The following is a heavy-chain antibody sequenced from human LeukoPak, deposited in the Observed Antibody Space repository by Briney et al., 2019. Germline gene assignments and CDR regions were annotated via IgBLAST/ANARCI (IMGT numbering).Heavy chain of an antibody. CDR2: IIPILGTA. J-gene: IGHJ4*02. V-gene: IGHV1-69*13. D-gene: IGHD3-3*01. Sequence: SVKVSCKASGGTFSSYAISWVRQAPGQGLEWMGGIIPILGTANYAQKFQGRVTITADESTSTAYMELSSLRSEDTAVYYCASAWGSYDFWSGYYRSEFDYWGQGTLVTVSS. CDR1: GGTFSSYA. CDR3: ASAWGSYDFWSGYYRSEFDY.